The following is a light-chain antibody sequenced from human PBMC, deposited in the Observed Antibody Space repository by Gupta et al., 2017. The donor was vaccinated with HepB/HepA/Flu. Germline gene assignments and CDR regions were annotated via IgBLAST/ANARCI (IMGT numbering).Light chain of an antibody. J-gene: IGLJ2*01. Sequence: QSALTQPRSVSGSPGQSVTISCNGTSSDVGGYNYVSWYQQHPGKAPKLMIYDVSKRPSGVPDRFSGSKSGNTASLTISGLQAEDEADYYCCSYAGSYTHVVFGGGTKLTVL. CDR1: SSDVGGYNY. CDR3: CSYAGSYTHVV. V-gene: IGLV2-11*01. CDR2: DVS.